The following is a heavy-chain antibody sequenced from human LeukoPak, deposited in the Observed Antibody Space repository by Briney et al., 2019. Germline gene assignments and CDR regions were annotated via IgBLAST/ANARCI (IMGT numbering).Heavy chain of an antibody. CDR2: INSDGSST. J-gene: IGHJ6*03. CDR1: GFTFSSYW. Sequence: GGSLRLSCAASGFTFSSYWMHWVCQAPGKGLVWVSRINSDGSSTSYADSVKGRFTISRDNAKNTLYLQMNSLRAEDTAVYYCARGLKEMITIFGVVIAKPYYYYYMDVWGKGTTVTVSS. V-gene: IGHV3-74*01. D-gene: IGHD3-3*01. CDR3: ARGLKEMITIFGVVIAKPYYYYYMDV.